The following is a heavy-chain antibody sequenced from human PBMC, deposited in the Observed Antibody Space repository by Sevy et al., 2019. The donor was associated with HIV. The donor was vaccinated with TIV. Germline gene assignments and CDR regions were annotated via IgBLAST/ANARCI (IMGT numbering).Heavy chain of an antibody. D-gene: IGHD1-26*01. CDR1: GFTFSSYS. CDR2: ISSSSSYI. V-gene: IGHV3-21*01. CDR3: ARDVEGATVDY. Sequence: GGSLRLSCAASGFTFSSYSMNWVRQAPGKGLEWVSSISSSSSYIYYADSVKGRFTISRDNAKNSLYLQMNSLRAEDTAVYYCARDVEGATVDYWGQGTLVTVSS. J-gene: IGHJ4*02.